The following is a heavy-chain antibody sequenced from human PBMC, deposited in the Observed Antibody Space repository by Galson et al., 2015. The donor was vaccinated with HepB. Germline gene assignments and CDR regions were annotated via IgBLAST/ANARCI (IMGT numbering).Heavy chain of an antibody. CDR1: GYTFTSYG. V-gene: IGHV1-18*04. J-gene: IGHJ4*02. Sequence: SVKVSCKASGYTFTSYGISWVRQAPGQGLEWMGWISAYNGNTNYAQKLQGRVTMTTDTSTSTAYMELRSLRSDDTAAYYCAMFRVGYCSSTSCYLGLFADYWGQGTLVTVSS. CDR2: ISAYNGNT. D-gene: IGHD2-2*01. CDR3: AMFRVGYCSSTSCYLGLFADY.